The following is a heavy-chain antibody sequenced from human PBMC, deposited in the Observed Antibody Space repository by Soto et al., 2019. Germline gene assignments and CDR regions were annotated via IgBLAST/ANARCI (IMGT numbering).Heavy chain of an antibody. CDR2: IYHSGST. CDR3: ARCIAAAGYNWFDP. J-gene: IGHJ5*02. CDR1: GGSISSGGYS. D-gene: IGHD6-13*01. Sequence: LSLTCAVSGGSISSGGYSWSWIRQPPGKGLEWIGYIYHSGSTYYNPSLKSRVTISVDRSKNQFYLKLSSVTAADTAVYYCARCIAAAGYNWFDPWGQGTLVTVSS. V-gene: IGHV4-30-2*01.